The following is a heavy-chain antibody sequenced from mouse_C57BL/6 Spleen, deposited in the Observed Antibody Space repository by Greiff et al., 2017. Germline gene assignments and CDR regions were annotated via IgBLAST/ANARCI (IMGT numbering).Heavy chain of an antibody. J-gene: IGHJ2*01. V-gene: IGHV1-82*01. CDR2: IYPGDGDT. Sequence: VQLQQSGPELVKPGASVKISCKASGYAFSSSWMNWVKQRPGKGLEWIGRIYPGDGDTNYNGKFKGKATLTADKSSSTAYMQLSSLTSEEAAVYFCARRIYFDYWGQGTTLTVSS. CDR1: GYAFSSSW. CDR3: ARRIYFDY.